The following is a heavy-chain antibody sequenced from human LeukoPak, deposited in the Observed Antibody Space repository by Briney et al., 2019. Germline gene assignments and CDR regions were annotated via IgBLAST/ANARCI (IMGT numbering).Heavy chain of an antibody. Sequence: GGSLRLSWAASGFTFSDFYMTWIRQAPGKGLEWVSYISNSGSTIYYADSVKGRFTISRDNAKNSLYLQMNSLRAEDTAVYYCAKDRAGYYGSGSYFDYWGQGTLVTVSS. CDR3: AKDRAGYYGSGSYFDY. CDR2: ISNSGSTI. J-gene: IGHJ4*02. D-gene: IGHD3-10*01. CDR1: GFTFSDFY. V-gene: IGHV3-11*01.